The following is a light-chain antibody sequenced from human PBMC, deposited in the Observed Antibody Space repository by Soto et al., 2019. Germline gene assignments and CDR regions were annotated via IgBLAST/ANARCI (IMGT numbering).Light chain of an antibody. CDR3: HQRQSWPRT. CDR1: QSVSSY. V-gene: IGKV3-11*01. CDR2: DAS. J-gene: IGKJ1*01. Sequence: EIVLTQSPATLSLSPGERATLSCRASQSVSSYLVWYQQKPGQAPRLLIYDASNRATGIPARFSGSGSGTDFTLTISSLEPEDSAVYYCHQRQSWPRTFGQGTKVDIK.